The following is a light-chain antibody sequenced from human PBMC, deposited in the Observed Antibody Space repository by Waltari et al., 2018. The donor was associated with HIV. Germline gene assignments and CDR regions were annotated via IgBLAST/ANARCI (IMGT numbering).Light chain of an antibody. CDR2: EVT. Sequence: QSALTQPPSASGSPGQSATLSCTGSHSDIGIYDYVSWYQLHPGKAPKLVISEVTKRPSGVSDRFSGSKSANTAFLTVSGLQAEDEADYYCSSFADRDGFYVLFGGGTRLTVL. CDR3: SSFADRDGFYVL. CDR1: HSDIGIYDY. J-gene: IGLJ2*01. V-gene: IGLV2-8*01.